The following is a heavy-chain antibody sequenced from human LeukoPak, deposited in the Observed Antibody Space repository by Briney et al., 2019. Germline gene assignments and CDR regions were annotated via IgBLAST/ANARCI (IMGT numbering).Heavy chain of an antibody. CDR1: GGSISSSSYY. J-gene: IGHJ4*02. D-gene: IGHD2-2*01. V-gene: IGHV4-39*07. CDR3: ARFPPTYIVVVPARPLDY. CDR2: IYYSGST. Sequence: PSETLSLTCTVSGGSISSSSYYWGWIRQPPGKGLEWIGSIYYSGSTYYNPSLKSRVTISVDTSKNQFSLKLSSVTAADTAVYYCARFPPTYIVVVPARPLDYWGQGALVTVSS.